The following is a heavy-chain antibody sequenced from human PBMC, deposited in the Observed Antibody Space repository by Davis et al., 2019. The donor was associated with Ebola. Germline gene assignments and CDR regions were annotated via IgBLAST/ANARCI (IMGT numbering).Heavy chain of an antibody. J-gene: IGHJ6*02. CDR2: ISYDGSNK. Sequence: PGGSLRLSCAASGFTFSSYAMHWVRQAPGKGLEWVAVISYDGSNKYYADSVKGRFTISRDNSKNTLYLQMNSLRAEDTAVYYCARERSDDGMDVWGQGTTVTVSS. CDR3: ARERSDDGMDV. CDR1: GFTFSSYA. V-gene: IGHV3-30-3*01.